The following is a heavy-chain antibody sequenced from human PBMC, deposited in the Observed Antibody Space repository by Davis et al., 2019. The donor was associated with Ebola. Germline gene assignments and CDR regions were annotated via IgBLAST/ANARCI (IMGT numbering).Heavy chain of an antibody. CDR1: GFTFSSYA. V-gene: IGHV3-30-3*01. Sequence: GGSLRLSCAASGFTFSSYAMHWVRQAPGKGLEWVAVISYDGSNKYYADSVKGRFTVSRDNRKNSLFLQMNSLKTEDTAFYYCVKDNHRPDVYGGWFDPWGQGTLVTVSS. D-gene: IGHD2-15*01. CDR2: ISYDGSNK. CDR3: VKDNHRPDVYGGWFDP. J-gene: IGHJ5*02.